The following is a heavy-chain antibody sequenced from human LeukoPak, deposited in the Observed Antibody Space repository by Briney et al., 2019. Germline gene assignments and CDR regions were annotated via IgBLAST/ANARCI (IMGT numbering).Heavy chain of an antibody. Sequence: GGSLRLSCAASGFTFSSYGMNWVRQAPGKGLEWVSYISSSGSTIYYADSVKGRFTISRDNAKNSLYLQMNSLRAEDTAVYYCASSPAAAGPWDPSDWFDPWGQGTLVTVSS. CDR1: GFTFSSYG. J-gene: IGHJ5*02. CDR2: ISSSGSTI. CDR3: ASSPAAAGPWDPSDWFDP. D-gene: IGHD6-13*01. V-gene: IGHV3-48*04.